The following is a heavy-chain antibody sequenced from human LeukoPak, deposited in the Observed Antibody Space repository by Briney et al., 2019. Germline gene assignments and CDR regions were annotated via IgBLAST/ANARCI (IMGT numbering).Heavy chain of an antibody. J-gene: IGHJ4*02. CDR1: GGSISSSSYY. D-gene: IGHD3-10*01. Sequence: SETLSLTCTVSGGSISSSSYYWGWIRQPPGKGLEWIGSIYYSGSTYYNPSLKSRVTISVDTSKNQFSLKLSSVTAADTAAYYCARLILLWFGEFYYNPIDYWGQGTLVTVSS. V-gene: IGHV4-39*01. CDR3: ARLILLWFGEFYYNPIDY. CDR2: IYYSGST.